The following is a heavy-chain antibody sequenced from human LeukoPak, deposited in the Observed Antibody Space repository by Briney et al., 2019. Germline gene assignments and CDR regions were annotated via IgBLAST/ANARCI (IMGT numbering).Heavy chain of an antibody. Sequence: GGSLRLCCAASGFTFSSYSMNWVRQAPGKGLEWVSSISSSSSYIYYADSVKGRFTISRDNAKNSLYLQMNSLRAEDTAVYYCARAHLLYYFDYWGQGTLVTVSS. CDR1: GFTFSSYS. CDR3: ARAHLLYYFDY. CDR2: ISSSSSYI. J-gene: IGHJ4*02. V-gene: IGHV3-21*01.